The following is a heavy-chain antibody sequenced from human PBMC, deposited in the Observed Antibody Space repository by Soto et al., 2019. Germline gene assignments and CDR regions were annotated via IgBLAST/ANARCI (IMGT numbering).Heavy chain of an antibody. CDR1: GGPINNFY. J-gene: IGHJ4*02. D-gene: IGHD3-10*01. CDR3: ARSRDLPYYYGSGRSSYFFDY. Sequence: PSETLSLTCTVSGGPINNFYWSWIRQPPGKGLEWIGFIYYNGSTTYNPSLKSRVTILVDTSKNQFSLNLSSVTAADAAVYYCARSRDLPYYYGSGRSSYFFDYWGQGALVTVSS. V-gene: IGHV4-59*01. CDR2: IYYNGST.